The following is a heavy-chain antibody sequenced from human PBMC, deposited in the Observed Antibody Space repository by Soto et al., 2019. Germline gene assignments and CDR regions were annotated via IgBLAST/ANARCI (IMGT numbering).Heavy chain of an antibody. CDR3: ARAPILEPRAFDI. CDR2: ISSSSSTI. J-gene: IGHJ3*02. V-gene: IGHV3-48*01. D-gene: IGHD2-15*01. CDR1: GFTFSSYS. Sequence: GGSLRLSCAASGFTFSSYSMNWVRQAPGKGLEWVSYISSSSSTIYYADSVKGRFTISRDNAKNSLYLQMNSLRAEDTAVYYCARAPILEPRAFDIWGQGTMVTVSS.